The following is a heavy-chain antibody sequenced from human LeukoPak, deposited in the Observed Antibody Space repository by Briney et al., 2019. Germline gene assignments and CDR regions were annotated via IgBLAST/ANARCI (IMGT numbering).Heavy chain of an antibody. J-gene: IGHJ4*02. V-gene: IGHV3-23*01. D-gene: IGHD4-23*01. CDR1: GFTFSSYA. Sequence: GGSLRLSCAASGFTFSSYAITWVRQAPGKGLEWVSAVSSNGAKTYYADSVKGRFTISRDNYKNMVFLQMNSLRAEDTAVYYCGKDAPVHDYGGNAFDYWGQGTLVTVPS. CDR2: VSSNGAKT. CDR3: GKDAPVHDYGGNAFDY.